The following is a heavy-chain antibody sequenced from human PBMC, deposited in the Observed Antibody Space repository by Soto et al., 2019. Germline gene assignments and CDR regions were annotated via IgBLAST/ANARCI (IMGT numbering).Heavy chain of an antibody. D-gene: IGHD4-17*01. V-gene: IGHV3-74*01. J-gene: IGHJ4*02. CDR1: GFTFSSFW. Sequence: EVQLVESGGGLVQPGGSLRLSCTGAGFTFSSFWMHWVRQPLGKGLVWVSRINTDGSSTSYADSVKGRFTISRDNAKNTLYLQLNSLRAEDTAVYYCGRGLYGDYEGGGIDYWGQGTLVTASS. CDR2: INTDGSST. CDR3: GRGLYGDYEGGGIDY.